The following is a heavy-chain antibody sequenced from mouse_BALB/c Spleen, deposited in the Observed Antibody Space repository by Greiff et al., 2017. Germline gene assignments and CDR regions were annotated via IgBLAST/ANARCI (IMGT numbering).Heavy chain of an antibody. CDR1: GYTFTSYW. D-gene: IGHD1-2*01. Sequence: QVQLQQPGAELVKPGASVKMSCKASGYTFTSYWMHWVKQRPGQGLEWIGVIDPSDSYTSYNQKFKGKATLTVDTSSSTAYMQLSSLTSEDSAVYYCTRGRLPFAYWGQGTLVTVSA. CDR2: IDPSDSYT. V-gene: IGHV1S127*01. J-gene: IGHJ3*01. CDR3: TRGRLPFAY.